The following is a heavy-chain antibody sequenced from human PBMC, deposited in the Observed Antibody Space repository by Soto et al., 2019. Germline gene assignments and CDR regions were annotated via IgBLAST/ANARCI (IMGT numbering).Heavy chain of an antibody. CDR1: GFTFSSYA. Sequence: QVQLVESGGGVVQPGRSLRLSCAASGFTFSSYARHWVRQAPGKGLEWVAVISYDGSNKYYADSVKGRFTISRDNSKNTLYLQMNSLRAEDTAVYYCAREALYSSSWTFDYWGQGTLVTVSS. CDR3: AREALYSSSWTFDY. V-gene: IGHV3-30-3*01. J-gene: IGHJ4*02. CDR2: ISYDGSNK. D-gene: IGHD6-13*01.